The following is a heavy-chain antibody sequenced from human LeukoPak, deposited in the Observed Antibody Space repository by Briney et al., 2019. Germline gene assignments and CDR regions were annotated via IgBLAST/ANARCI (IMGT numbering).Heavy chain of an antibody. D-gene: IGHD2-15*01. V-gene: IGHV3-15*01. CDR3: VGYCSGGNCPNAFDI. CDR2: IKSKTDGGTT. CDR1: GFTFSNAW. J-gene: IGHJ3*02. Sequence: GGSLRLSCAASGFTFSNAWMSWVRQAPGNGLEWLGRIKSKTDGGTTDYAAPVKGRFTISRDDSKNTLYLQMNSLKTEDTAVYYCVGYCSGGNCPNAFDIWGQGTMVAVSS.